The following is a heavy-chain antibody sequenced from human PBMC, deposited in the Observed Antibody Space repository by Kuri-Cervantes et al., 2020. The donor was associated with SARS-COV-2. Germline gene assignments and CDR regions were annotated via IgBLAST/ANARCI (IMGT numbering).Heavy chain of an antibody. CDR2: ISWNSGSI. CDR3: AKDGANGYAGWFDP. J-gene: IGHJ5*02. CDR1: GFTFSDYY. Sequence: SLKISCAASGFTFSDYYMSWIRQAPGKGLEWVSGISWNSGSIGYADSVKGRFTISRDNAKNSLYLQMNSLRAEDTALYYCAKDGANGYAGWFDPWGQGTLVTVSS. V-gene: IGHV3-9*01. D-gene: IGHD2-8*01.